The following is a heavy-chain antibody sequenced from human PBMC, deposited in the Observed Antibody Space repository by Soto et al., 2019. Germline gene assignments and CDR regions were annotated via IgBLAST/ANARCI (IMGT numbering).Heavy chain of an antibody. CDR2: ISSSSSTI. Sequence: PGGSLSLSCAASGFTFSTYSMNWVRQAPGKGLEWVSYISSSSSTIFYTDSMKGRFTISRDNSKNSLYLQMDSLRVEDTALYYCATHNYYTFEYWGQGALVTVSS. D-gene: IGHD3-22*01. J-gene: IGHJ4*02. CDR1: GFTFSTYS. V-gene: IGHV3-48*04. CDR3: ATHNYYTFEY.